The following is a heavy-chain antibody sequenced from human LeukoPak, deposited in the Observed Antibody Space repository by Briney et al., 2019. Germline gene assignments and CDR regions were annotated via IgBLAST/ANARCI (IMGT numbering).Heavy chain of an antibody. Sequence: SETLSLTCTVSGGSISTYYWSWIRQSPGKGLDWIGYIHDTGSTNYNPSLKSRVSISVDRSKSQFSLPLSSVTAADMAVYFCARVEPYSYYFGMDVWGRGTTVTVSS. J-gene: IGHJ6*02. CDR1: GGSISTYY. D-gene: IGHD1-26*01. CDR2: IHDTGST. V-gene: IGHV4-59*08. CDR3: ARVEPYSYYFGMDV.